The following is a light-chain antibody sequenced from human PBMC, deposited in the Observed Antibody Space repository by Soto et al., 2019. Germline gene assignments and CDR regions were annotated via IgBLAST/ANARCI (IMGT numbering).Light chain of an antibody. V-gene: IGKV3D-20*02. CDR2: GAF. Sequence: MVLTQSPGNLSLSPGERATLSCRASQSVNSRYLAWYQQKPGQAPRLVIYGAFTRATGIPDRFIGSGSGTDFSLTISRLEPEDFAVYYCQQRSTWLYTFGQGTKLEV. CDR3: QQRSTWLYT. J-gene: IGKJ2*01. CDR1: QSVNSRY.